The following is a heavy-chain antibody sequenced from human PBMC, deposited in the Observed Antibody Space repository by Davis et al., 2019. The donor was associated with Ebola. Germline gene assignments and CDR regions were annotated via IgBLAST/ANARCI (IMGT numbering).Heavy chain of an antibody. V-gene: IGHV3-11*01. Sequence: GESLKISCAASGFTFSDYYMSWIRQAPGKGLEWVSYISSSGSTIYYADSVKGRFTISRDNVKNSLYLQMNSLRAEDTAVYYCARPDPLLDYGMDVWGQGTTVTVSS. CDR1: GFTFSDYY. CDR3: ARPDPLLDYGMDV. J-gene: IGHJ6*02. D-gene: IGHD1-14*01. CDR2: ISSSGSTI.